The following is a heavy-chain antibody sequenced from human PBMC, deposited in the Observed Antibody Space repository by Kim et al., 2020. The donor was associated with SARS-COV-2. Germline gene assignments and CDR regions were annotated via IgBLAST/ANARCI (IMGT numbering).Heavy chain of an antibody. Sequence: YSPSVQGQVTISADKAISTAYLQWSSLKASDTAMYYCARQDGSGDYYFDYWGQGTLVTVSS. CDR3: ARQDGSGDYYFDY. D-gene: IGHD3-10*01. V-gene: IGHV5-51*01. J-gene: IGHJ4*02.